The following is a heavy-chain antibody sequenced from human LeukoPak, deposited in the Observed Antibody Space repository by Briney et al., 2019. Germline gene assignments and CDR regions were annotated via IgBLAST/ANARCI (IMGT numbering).Heavy chain of an antibody. CDR2: IGTAGDT. Sequence: GGSLRLSCAASGFTFSSYDMHWVRQATGKGLEWVSAIGTAGDTYYPGSVKGRFTISRENAKNSLYLQMNSLRAGDTAVYYCARGSCSSTSCQPLGMDVWGQGTTVTVSS. CDR1: GFTFSSYD. J-gene: IGHJ6*02. CDR3: ARGSCSSTSCQPLGMDV. D-gene: IGHD2-2*01. V-gene: IGHV3-13*01.